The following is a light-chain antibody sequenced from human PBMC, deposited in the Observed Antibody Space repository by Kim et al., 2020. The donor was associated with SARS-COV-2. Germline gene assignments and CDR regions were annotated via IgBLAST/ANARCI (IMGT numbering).Light chain of an antibody. CDR3: QHYISYPYT. CDR1: QSVVKY. CDR2: DAS. Sequence: DIQMTQTPSTLSASVGDRVTITCRASQSVVKYLAWYQQKPGKAPRLLIYDASTLESGVPARFSGSGSGTELTLTISSLQPDDFATYYCQHYISYPYTFGQGTKLEI. J-gene: IGKJ2*01. V-gene: IGKV1-5*01.